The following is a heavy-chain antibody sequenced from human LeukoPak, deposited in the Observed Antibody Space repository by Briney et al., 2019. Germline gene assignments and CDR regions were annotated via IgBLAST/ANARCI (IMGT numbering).Heavy chain of an antibody. CDR2: IRGDTGDT. D-gene: IGHD6-13*01. J-gene: IGHJ4*02. CDR1: GYTLSDYY. Sequence: ASVTVSCKTSGYTLSDYYMHWVRQAPGQGLEWMGWIRGDTGDTDSPQKFQGRVTMTRDTSSNTAYMELSSLKYDDTAMYFCARVRGNSCDYWGQGTLVTVSS. CDR3: ARVRGNSCDY. V-gene: IGHV1-2*02.